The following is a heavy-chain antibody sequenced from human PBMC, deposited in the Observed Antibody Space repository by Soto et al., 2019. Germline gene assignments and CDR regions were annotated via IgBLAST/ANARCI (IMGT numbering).Heavy chain of an antibody. Sequence: GSLRLSCAAAGFTFSDHGMHWVRQAPGEGLQWVAVIWFDGSNEHYADSVKGRFTISRDNSKNTLYLQMYSLRAGDTAVYYCARGSLYCSSTSCSYGMDVWGQGTTVTVSS. D-gene: IGHD2-15*01. CDR1: GFTFSDHG. CDR2: IWFDGSNE. J-gene: IGHJ6*02. V-gene: IGHV3-33*08. CDR3: ARGSLYCSSTSCSYGMDV.